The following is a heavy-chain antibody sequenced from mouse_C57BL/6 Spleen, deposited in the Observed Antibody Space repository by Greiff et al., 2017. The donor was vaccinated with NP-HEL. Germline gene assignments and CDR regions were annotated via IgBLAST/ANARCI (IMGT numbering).Heavy chain of an antibody. CDR3: AREGHDSYAMDY. D-gene: IGHD2-13*01. J-gene: IGHJ4*01. Sequence: VQLKQSGAGLVRPGTSVKVSCKASGYAFTNYLMEWVKQRPGKGLEWIGVINPGSGGTNYNEKFKGKATLTADKSSSTAYMQLSSLTSEESAVYFCAREGHDSYAMDYWGQGTPVTVSP. V-gene: IGHV1-54*01. CDR1: GYAFTNYL. CDR2: INPGSGGT.